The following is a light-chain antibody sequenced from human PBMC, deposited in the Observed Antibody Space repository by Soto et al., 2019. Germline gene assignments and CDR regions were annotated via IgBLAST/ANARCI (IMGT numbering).Light chain of an antibody. V-gene: IGKV1-5*01. CDR1: RRISSW. J-gene: IGKJ1*01. Sequence: DIQMTQSPSTLSASVGDRVTITCRASRRISSWLAWYQQQPGKAPKLLVYDASTLQSGVPSRFSGNGSGTEFTLTISRLQPEDLAPYFCQQYNGYPWTFGQGTRVGIK. CDR3: QQYNGYPWT. CDR2: DAS.